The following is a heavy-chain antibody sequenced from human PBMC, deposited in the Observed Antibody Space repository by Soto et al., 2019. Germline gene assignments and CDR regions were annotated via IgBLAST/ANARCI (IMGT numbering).Heavy chain of an antibody. D-gene: IGHD4-4*01. CDR3: ARDTVAVTTNGYYYYGMAV. Sequence: ASVKVSCKASGYTFTGYYMHWVRQAPGQGLEWMGWINPNSGGTNYAQKFQGWVTMTRDTSISTAYMELSRLRSDDTAVYYCARDTVAVTTNGYYYYGMAVWGQGTTVTVSS. J-gene: IGHJ6*02. CDR2: INPNSGGT. CDR1: GYTFTGYY. V-gene: IGHV1-2*04.